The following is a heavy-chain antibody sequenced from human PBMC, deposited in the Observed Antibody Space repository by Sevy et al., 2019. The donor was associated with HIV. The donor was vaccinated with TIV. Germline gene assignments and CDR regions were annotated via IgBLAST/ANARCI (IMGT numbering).Heavy chain of an antibody. V-gene: IGHV3-7*01. J-gene: IGHJ4*02. Sequence: GGSLRLSCAASGFTFSSYWMSWVRQAPGKGLEWVPNIKQDGSEKYYVDSVKGRFTISRDNAKNSLYLQMNSLRAEDTAVYYCARGGDYDYVWGSYRYWDFDYWGQGTLVTVSS. CDR2: IKQDGSEK. CDR3: ARGGDYDYVWGSYRYWDFDY. D-gene: IGHD3-16*02. CDR1: GFTFSSYW.